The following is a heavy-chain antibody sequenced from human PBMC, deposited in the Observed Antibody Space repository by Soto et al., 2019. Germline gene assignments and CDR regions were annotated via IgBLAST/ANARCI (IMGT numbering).Heavy chain of an antibody. CDR2: IYSGGST. V-gene: IGHV3-66*01. D-gene: IGHD1-7*01. J-gene: IGHJ4*02. CDR3: ARDMRVTGTTADGYDY. Sequence: EVQLVESGGGLVQPGGSLRLSCAASGFTVSSNYMSWVRQAPGKGLEWVSVIYSGGSTYYADSVKGRFTISRDNSKNTLYLQMNSLRAEDTAVYYCARDMRVTGTTADGYDYWVQGTLVTVSS. CDR1: GFTVSSNY.